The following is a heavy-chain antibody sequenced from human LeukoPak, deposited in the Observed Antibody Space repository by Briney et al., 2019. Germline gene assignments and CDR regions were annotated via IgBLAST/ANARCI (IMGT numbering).Heavy chain of an antibody. J-gene: IGHJ3*02. Sequence: SETLSLTCTVSGGSISSSSYYWGWTRQPPGKGLEWIGSIYYSGSTYYSPSLKSRVTISVDTSKNQFSLKLSSVTAADTAVYYCARPRSLRDAFDIWGQGTMVTVSS. CDR3: ARPRSLRDAFDI. CDR2: IYYSGST. V-gene: IGHV4-39*01. CDR1: GGSISSSSYY.